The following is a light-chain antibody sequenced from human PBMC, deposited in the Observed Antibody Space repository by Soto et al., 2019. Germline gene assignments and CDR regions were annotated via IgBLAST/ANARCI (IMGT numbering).Light chain of an antibody. Sequence: QSVLTQPASVSGSAGQSITISCTGTTSFVGTYNFVSWYQQHPGKAPQVLIYEGTKRPSGVSNRFSGSKSGHTASLTISGLQSEDEADYFCTSYTSSSTLDVFGTGTKVTVL. J-gene: IGLJ1*01. CDR2: EGT. CDR3: TSYTSSSTLDV. V-gene: IGLV2-14*02. CDR1: TSFVGTYNF.